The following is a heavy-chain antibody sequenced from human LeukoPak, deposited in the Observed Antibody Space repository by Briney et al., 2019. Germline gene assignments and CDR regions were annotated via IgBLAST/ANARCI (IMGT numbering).Heavy chain of an antibody. J-gene: IGHJ5*02. Sequence: PGRSLRLSCAASGFTFSSYGMHWVRQAPGKGLEWVAVISYDGSNKYYADSVKGRFTISRDNSKNTLYLQMNSLRAEDTAVYYCAKDGSSYYDILTGYYSWFDPWGQGTLVTVSS. CDR1: GFTFSSYG. V-gene: IGHV3-30*18. CDR3: AKDGSSYYDILTGYYSWFDP. CDR2: ISYDGSNK. D-gene: IGHD3-9*01.